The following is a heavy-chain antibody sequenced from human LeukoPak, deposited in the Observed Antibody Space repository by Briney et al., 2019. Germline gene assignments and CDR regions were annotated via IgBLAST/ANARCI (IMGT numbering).Heavy chain of an antibody. CDR2: INHSGST. J-gene: IGHJ4*02. V-gene: IGHV4-34*01. D-gene: IGHD1-26*01. CDR3: ARGFWSYYFDY. CDR1: GGSFSGYY. Sequence: SETLSLTCAVYGGSFSGYYWSWIRQPPGKGLEWIGEINHSGSTNYNPSLKSRVTISVDTSKNQFSLKLSSVTAADTAVYYCARGFWSYYFDYWGQGTLVTVSS.